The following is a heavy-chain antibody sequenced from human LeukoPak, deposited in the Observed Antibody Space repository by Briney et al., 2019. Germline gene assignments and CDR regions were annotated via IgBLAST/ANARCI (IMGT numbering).Heavy chain of an antibody. J-gene: IGHJ4*02. D-gene: IGHD3-9*01. CDR2: ISGSGGST. V-gene: IGHV3-23*01. Sequence: GGSLRLSCAASGFTFSSYAMSWVRQAPGKGLEWVSAISGSGGSTYYADSVKGRFTISRDNSKNTLYLQMNSLRAEDTAVYYCAREVLRYFDYHLYYFDYWGQGTLVTVSS. CDR1: GFTFSSYA. CDR3: AREVLRYFDYHLYYFDY.